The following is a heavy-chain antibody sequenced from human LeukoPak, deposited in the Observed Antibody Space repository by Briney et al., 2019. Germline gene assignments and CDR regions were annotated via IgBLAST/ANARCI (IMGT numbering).Heavy chain of an antibody. CDR3: ARRLYGDYYFDY. V-gene: IGHV1-8*01. Sequence: GASVNVSCKASGYTFTSYDINWVRQATGQGLEWMGWMNPNSGNTGYAQKFQGRVTMTRNTSISAACMELSSLRSEDTAVYYCARRLYGDYYFDYWGQGTLVTVSS. CDR1: GYTFTSYD. D-gene: IGHD4-17*01. CDR2: MNPNSGNT. J-gene: IGHJ4*02.